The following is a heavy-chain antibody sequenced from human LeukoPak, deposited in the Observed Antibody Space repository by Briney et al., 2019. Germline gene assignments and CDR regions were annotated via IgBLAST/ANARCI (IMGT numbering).Heavy chain of an antibody. CDR2: INPSGGST. V-gene: IGHV1-46*01. J-gene: IGHJ6*03. CDR3: ARGGYSYGFYYYYYYMDV. D-gene: IGHD5-18*01. Sequence: ASVKASCKAPGYTFTSYYMHWVRQAPGQGLEWMGIINPSGGSTSYAQKFQGRVTMTRDTSTSTVYMELSSLRSEDTAVYYCARGGYSYGFYYYYYYMDVWGKGTTVTVSS. CDR1: GYTFTSYY.